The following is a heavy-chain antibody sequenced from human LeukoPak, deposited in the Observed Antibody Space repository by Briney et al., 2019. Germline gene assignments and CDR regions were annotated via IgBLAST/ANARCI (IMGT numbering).Heavy chain of an antibody. CDR1: GGSISSNNYY. Sequence: SETLSLTCTVSGGSISSNNYYWNWIRQPAGKGLEWIGRIYTSGSTSGSTNYNPSLKSRVTISVDTSKNQFSLKLSSVTAADTAVYYCARDTGSYYDSTTDHWGQGTLVTVSS. CDR3: ARDTGSYYDSTTDH. D-gene: IGHD3-22*01. V-gene: IGHV4-61*02. CDR2: IYTSGSTSGST. J-gene: IGHJ4*02.